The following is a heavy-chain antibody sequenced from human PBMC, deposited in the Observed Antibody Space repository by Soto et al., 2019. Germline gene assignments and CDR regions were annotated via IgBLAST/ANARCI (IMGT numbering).Heavy chain of an antibody. Sequence: QPGGSLRLSCAASGFTFSSYSMNWVRQAPGKGLEWVSYISSSSSTIYYADSVKGRFTISRDNAKNSLYLQMNSLRAEDSAVYYCVKHSLAPGRTDSWGQAALVTVST. J-gene: IGHJ4*02. CDR3: VKHSLAPGRTDS. CDR2: ISSSSSTI. V-gene: IGHV3-48*01. D-gene: IGHD1-1*01. CDR1: GFTFSSYS.